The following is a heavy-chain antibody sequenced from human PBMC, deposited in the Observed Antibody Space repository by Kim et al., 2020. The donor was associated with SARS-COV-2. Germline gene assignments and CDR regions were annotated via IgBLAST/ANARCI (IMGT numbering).Heavy chain of an antibody. V-gene: IGHV3-30*18. Sequence: GGSLRLSCAASGFTFSSYGMHWVRQAPGKGLEWVAVISYDGSNKYYADSVKGRFTISRDNSKNTLYLQMNSLRAEDTAVYYCAKDLVWLRSQQGTTFDYWGQGTLVTVSS. J-gene: IGHJ4*02. CDR1: GFTFSSYG. D-gene: IGHD5-12*01. CDR3: AKDLVWLRSQQGTTFDY. CDR2: ISYDGSNK.